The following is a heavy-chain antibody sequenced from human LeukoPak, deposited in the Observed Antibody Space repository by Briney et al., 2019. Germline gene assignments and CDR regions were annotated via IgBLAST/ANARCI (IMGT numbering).Heavy chain of an antibody. J-gene: IGHJ4*02. CDR3: AREIRYDYVWGSYRQRSGFDY. Sequence: PSETLSLNCTVSGGSISSGDYYWSWIRQPPGKGLEWIGYIYYSGSTQYNPFLKSRVTISVDTSKNQFSLKLSSVTAADTAVYYCAREIRYDYVWGSYRQRSGFDYWGQGTLVTVSS. CDR2: IYYSGST. D-gene: IGHD3-16*02. CDR1: GGSISSGDYY. V-gene: IGHV4-30-4*01.